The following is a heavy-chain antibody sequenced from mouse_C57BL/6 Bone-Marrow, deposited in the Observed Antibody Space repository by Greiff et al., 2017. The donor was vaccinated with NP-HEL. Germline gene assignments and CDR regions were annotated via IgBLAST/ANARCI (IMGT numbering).Heavy chain of an antibody. D-gene: IGHD2-5*01. CDR2: INPYNGGT. V-gene: IGHV1-19*01. CDR1: GYTFTDYY. Sequence: VQLQQSGPVLVKPGASVKMSCKASGYTFTDYYMNWVKQSHGKSLEWIGVINPYNGGTSYNQKFKGKATLTVDKSSSTAYMELNSLTSEDSAVYYWARYSNYVLFDYWGQGTTLTVSS. CDR3: ARYSNYVLFDY. J-gene: IGHJ2*01.